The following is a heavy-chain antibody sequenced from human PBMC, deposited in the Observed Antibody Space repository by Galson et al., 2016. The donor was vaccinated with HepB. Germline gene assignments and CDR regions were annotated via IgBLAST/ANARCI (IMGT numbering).Heavy chain of an antibody. J-gene: IGHJ6*02. V-gene: IGHV2-5*02. CDR2: IYWDDDK. Sequence: PALVKPTQTLTLTCTFSGFSLSTDGMGVGWIRRPPGKALEWLALIYWDDDKRYTPSLKSRLTITKDNSKNQVVLIMTNMDPADTGTYYCADKRASLYYYGVDVWGQGTMVTVSS. CDR1: GFSLSTDGMG. CDR3: ADKRASLYYYGVDV.